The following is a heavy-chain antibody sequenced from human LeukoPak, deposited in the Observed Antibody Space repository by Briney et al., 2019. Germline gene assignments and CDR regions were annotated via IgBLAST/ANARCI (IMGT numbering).Heavy chain of an antibody. V-gene: IGHV3-48*03. CDR2: ISSSCMTL. D-gene: IGHD6-6*01. Sequence: GGSLRLSCAASGFTISSYEMNWVRQAPGKGREWVTYISSSCMTLYYADSVKGRFTISRDNAKNSLYLQMNSLRAEDTAVYYCARLYSSSSGKAFDIWGQGTMVTVSS. J-gene: IGHJ3*02. CDR3: ARLYSSSSGKAFDI. CDR1: GFTISSYE.